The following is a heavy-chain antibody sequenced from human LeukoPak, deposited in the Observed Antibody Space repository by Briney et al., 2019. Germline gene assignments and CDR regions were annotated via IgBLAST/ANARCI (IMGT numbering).Heavy chain of an antibody. CDR2: INQDATEK. Sequence: HSGGSLRLSCEASGFTFTTFWMSWVRQAPGKGLEWVANINQDATEKYYVDSVKGRFTISRDNAKNSVYLQMNSLRAEDTAVYYCAELGITMIGGVWGKGTTVTISS. J-gene: IGHJ6*04. CDR3: AELGITMIGGV. V-gene: IGHV3-7*01. CDR1: GFTFTTFW. D-gene: IGHD3-10*02.